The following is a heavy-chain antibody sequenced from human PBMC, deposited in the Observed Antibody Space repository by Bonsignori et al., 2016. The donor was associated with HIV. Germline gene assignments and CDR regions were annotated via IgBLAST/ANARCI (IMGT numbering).Heavy chain of an antibody. CDR1: GGSINSGSYT. J-gene: IGHJ4*02. CDR3: ARGYCSGATCSFDF. D-gene: IGHD2-2*01. CDR2: IYTSGTT. V-gene: IGHV4-61*02. Sequence: SETLSLTCTVSGGSINSGSYTWSWIRQPAGKGLEWIGRIYTSGTTNYNPSLKSRVTISVDTSKNQFSLNLNSVTAADTAVYYCARGYCSGATCSFDFWGQGTLVTVSS.